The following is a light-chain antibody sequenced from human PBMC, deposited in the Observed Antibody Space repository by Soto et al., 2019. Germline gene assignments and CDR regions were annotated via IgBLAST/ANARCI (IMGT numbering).Light chain of an antibody. CDR2: GNS. CDR1: SSNIVAGYD. CDR3: QSYDSTLSGVV. Sequence: QSVLTQPPSVSGAPGQRVTISCTGSSSNIVAGYDVHWYQQLPGTAPKLLIYGNSNRPSGVPDRFSGSKSGTSASLAITGLQAEDEADYYCQSYDSTLSGVVFVGGTKLTVL. V-gene: IGLV1-40*01. J-gene: IGLJ2*01.